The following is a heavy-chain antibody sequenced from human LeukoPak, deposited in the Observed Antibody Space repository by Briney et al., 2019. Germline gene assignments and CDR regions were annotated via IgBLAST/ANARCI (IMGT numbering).Heavy chain of an antibody. CDR2: INAGNGNT. V-gene: IGHV1-3*01. CDR3: ARDSHYYESSGYNQGDFDY. J-gene: IGHJ4*02. D-gene: IGHD3-22*01. Sequence: ASVTVSCKASGYTFTRHAIHWVRQAPGQRLEWMGWINAGNGNTKYSQKFQDRVTITRDTSASTAYMELSSLRSEDTAVYYCARDSHYYESSGYNQGDFDYWGQGTLVTVSS. CDR1: GYTFTRHA.